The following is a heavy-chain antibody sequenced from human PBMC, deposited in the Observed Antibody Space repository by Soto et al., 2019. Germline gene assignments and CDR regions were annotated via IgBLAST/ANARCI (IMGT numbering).Heavy chain of an antibody. CDR3: ARGVECRGYCIKKPTWFEP. CDR1: GGTFSSYT. CDR2: IIPIFGTP. J-gene: IGHJ5*02. V-gene: IGHV1-69*06. D-gene: IGHD2-15*01. Sequence: QVQLVQSGAEVKKPGSSVKVSCKASGGTFSSYTFSWVRQAPGQGLEWMGGIIPIFGTPTYAQKFQGRVTSSADKSTSTVYQELSSVRSEYTAVYYWARGVECRGYCIKKPTWFEPWGQGTLVTVSS.